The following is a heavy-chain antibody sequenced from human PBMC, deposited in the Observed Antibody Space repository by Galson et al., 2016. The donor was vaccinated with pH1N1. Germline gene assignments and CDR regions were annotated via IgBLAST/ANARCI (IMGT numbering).Heavy chain of an antibody. D-gene: IGHD3-10*01. J-gene: IGHJ4*02. Sequence: QSGAEVKKPGESLKISCKGSGYSFSNYWIGWVRQMPGKGLEWMGIIYPGDSDTRYSPFFQGQVTISADKSISTASLQWSILKASEPAMYYCARRYGSGSSYYVDYWGQGTLVTVSS. CDR2: IYPGDSDT. CDR1: GYSFSNYW. CDR3: ARRYGSGSSYYVDY. V-gene: IGHV5-51*01.